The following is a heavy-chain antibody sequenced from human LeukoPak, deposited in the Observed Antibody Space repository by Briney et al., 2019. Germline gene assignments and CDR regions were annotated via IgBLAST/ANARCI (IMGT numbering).Heavy chain of an antibody. CDR3: AKPGCSGYDYPFDY. D-gene: IGHD5-12*01. V-gene: IGHV1-2*02. J-gene: IGHJ4*02. CDR2: SNTNSGGP. CDR1: GYTFTGYY. Sequence: ASVKVSCKASGYTFTGYYMHGVRQAPGQGLEWMGGSNTNSGGPNSAQKFQCRVTMTRATSISTAYMELSRLRSDDTAVYYCAKPGCSGYDYPFDYWGQGTLVTVSS.